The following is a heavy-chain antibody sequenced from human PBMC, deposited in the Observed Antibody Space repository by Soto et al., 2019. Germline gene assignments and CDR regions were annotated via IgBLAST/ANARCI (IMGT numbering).Heavy chain of an antibody. CDR2: IDWDDDK. J-gene: IGHJ4*02. Sequence: GSGPTLVNPTQTLTLTCTFSGFSLTTSGMCVSWIRQPPGKALEWRAFIDWDDDKYYRTSLKTRLTISKDTSKNHLVLTMTNMDPMDTATFYCARNTGEGKKPDISPFFDHWGQGTLVTVSS. CDR1: GFSLTTSGMC. V-gene: IGHV2-70*01. CDR3: ARNTGEGKKPDISPFFDH. D-gene: IGHD3-16*01.